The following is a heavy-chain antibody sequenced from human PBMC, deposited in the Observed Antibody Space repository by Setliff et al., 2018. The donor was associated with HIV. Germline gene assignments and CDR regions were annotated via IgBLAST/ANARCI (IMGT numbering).Heavy chain of an antibody. CDR3: ATDQLLLGGSYSDY. CDR1: GYRFIGHY. J-gene: IGHJ4*02. V-gene: IGHV1-2*02. Sequence: ASVKVSCKTSGYRFIGHYLHWVRLAPGQGPEWVGWINPETGDPNYAQKFRGRVLMTRDTSITTAFLHVAKLTSDDTAIYFCATDQLLLGGSYSDYWGQGTLVTVSS. CDR2: INPETGDP. D-gene: IGHD1-26*01.